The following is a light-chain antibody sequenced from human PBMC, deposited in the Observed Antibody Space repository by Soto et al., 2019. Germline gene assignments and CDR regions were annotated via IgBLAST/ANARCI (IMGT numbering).Light chain of an antibody. CDR1: QSISSN. J-gene: IGKJ3*01. V-gene: IGKV3-15*01. CDR3: QQYNNWPRT. CDR2: GAS. Sequence: EIEMTQSPSTLSASPGERATISCRASQSISSNLAWYQQKPGQAPRLLIYGASTRATGIPARFSGSGSGTEFTLTISSLQSEDFAVYYCQQYNNWPRTFGPGTKVDIK.